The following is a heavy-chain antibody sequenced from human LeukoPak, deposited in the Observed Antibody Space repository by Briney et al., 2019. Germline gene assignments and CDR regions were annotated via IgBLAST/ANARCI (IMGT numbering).Heavy chain of an antibody. D-gene: IGHD2-2*01. CDR2: IYYSGST. CDR1: GDSISRYY. CDR3: ARTATKYQLGNWFDP. V-gene: IGHV4-59*01. J-gene: IGHJ5*02. Sequence: SETLSLTCTVSGDSISRYYWSWIRQSPGKGLEWIGYIYYSGSTNYNPSLKSRVTISVDTSENQISLKLRSVTAADTAVYYCARTATKYQLGNWFDPWGQGTLVTVSS.